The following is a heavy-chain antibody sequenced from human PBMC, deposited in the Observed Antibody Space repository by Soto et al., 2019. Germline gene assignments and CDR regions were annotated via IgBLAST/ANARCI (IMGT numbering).Heavy chain of an antibody. CDR3: ARAGVAHYYYYGMDV. CDR1: GYTFTRSG. Sequence: QVQLVQSGAEVKKPGASVKVSCKASGYTFTRSGISWVRQAPGQGPEWMGWISSYNGDTNHAQTFQGRGTMTTDTSTSTAYMELRSLRSDDTAVYYCARAGVAHYYYYGMDVWGQGTPVTVSS. V-gene: IGHV1-18*01. CDR2: ISSYNGDT. J-gene: IGHJ6*02. D-gene: IGHD5-12*01.